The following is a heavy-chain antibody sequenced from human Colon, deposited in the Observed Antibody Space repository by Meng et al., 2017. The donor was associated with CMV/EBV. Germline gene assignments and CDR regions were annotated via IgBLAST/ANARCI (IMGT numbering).Heavy chain of an antibody. CDR3: TRGNTALWDSDY. CDR2: VYYSGDT. J-gene: IGHJ4*02. D-gene: IGHD3-10*01. CDR1: GASFNTDNYY. V-gene: IGHV4-61*01. Sequence: SETLSLTGTVSGASFNTDNYYWSWILQPPRKGMEFIGYVYYSGDTNYNPFFKSRVDISVDTSKNQFYLKLTSVTAADTGVYYCTRGNTALWDSDYWGQGTLVTVSS.